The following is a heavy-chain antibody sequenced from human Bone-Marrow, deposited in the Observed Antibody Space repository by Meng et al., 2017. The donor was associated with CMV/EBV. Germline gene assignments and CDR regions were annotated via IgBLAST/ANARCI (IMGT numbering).Heavy chain of an antibody. D-gene: IGHD2-21*01. CDR1: GFTFSSYA. V-gene: IGHV3-30-3*01. CDR3: ARGDDLDY. Sequence: GGSLRLSCAASGFTFSSYAMHWVRQAPGKGLEWVAVISYDGSNKYYADSVKGRFTISRDNSKNTLYLQMNSLRAEDTAVYYCARGDDLDYWGQGTLVTVSS. CDR2: ISYDGSNK. J-gene: IGHJ4*02.